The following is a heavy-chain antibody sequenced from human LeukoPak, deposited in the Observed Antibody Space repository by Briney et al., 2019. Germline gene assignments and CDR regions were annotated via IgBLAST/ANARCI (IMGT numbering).Heavy chain of an antibody. J-gene: IGHJ6*02. V-gene: IGHV3-9*01. CDR1: GFTFDDYA. Sequence: GRSLRLSCAASGFTFDDYAMHWVRQAPGKGLEWVSGISWNSGSIGYADSVKGRFTISRDNSKNTLYLQMNSLRAEDTAVYYCARGGSGWYGSDYYYGMDVWGQGTTVTVSS. CDR2: ISWNSGSI. D-gene: IGHD6-19*01. CDR3: ARGGSGWYGSDYYYGMDV.